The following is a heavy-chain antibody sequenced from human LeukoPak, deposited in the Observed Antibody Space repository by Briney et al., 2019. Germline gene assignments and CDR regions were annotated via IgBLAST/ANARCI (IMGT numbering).Heavy chain of an antibody. V-gene: IGHV3-7*01. CDR1: GFTFSSYW. CDR3: ARDMGSGWSDAFDM. Sequence: GGSLRLPCGASGFTFSSYWMSWVRQAPGKGLEWVANIKQDGSEKYYVDSVKGRFTISRDNAKNSLDLQMNSLRAEDTAVYYCARDMGSGWSDAFDMWGQGTMVTVSS. D-gene: IGHD6-19*01. CDR2: IKQDGSEK. J-gene: IGHJ3*02.